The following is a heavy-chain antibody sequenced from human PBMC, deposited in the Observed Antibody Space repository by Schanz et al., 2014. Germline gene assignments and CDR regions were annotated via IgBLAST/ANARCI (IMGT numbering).Heavy chain of an antibody. V-gene: IGHV3-33*01. J-gene: IGHJ6*02. CDR2: IWYDGSNE. CDR1: GFTFSNHG. Sequence: QVQLVESGGGVVQPGRSLRLSCAASGFTFSNHGMHWVRQSPGKGLEWVALIWYDGSNEYYADSVKGRFTISRDNPKKTLYLQMNSLRAEDTAVYYCARDLTVDTGYVVHYYYYGMDVWGQGTTVTVSS. D-gene: IGHD5-12*01. CDR3: ARDLTVDTGYVVHYYYYGMDV.